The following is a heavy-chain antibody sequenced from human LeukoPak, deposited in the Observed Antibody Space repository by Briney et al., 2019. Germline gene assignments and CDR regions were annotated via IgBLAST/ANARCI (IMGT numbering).Heavy chain of an antibody. Sequence: ASVKVSCKASGYTFTGYYMHWVRQAPGQGLEWMGWINPNSGGTNYAQKFQGRVTMTRDTSISTAYMELSRLRSDDAAIYYCARDETTSWYYYYMDVWGNGATVTVSS. J-gene: IGHJ6*03. V-gene: IGHV1-2*02. D-gene: IGHD2-2*01. CDR1: GYTFTGYY. CDR3: ARDETTSWYYYYMDV. CDR2: INPNSGGT.